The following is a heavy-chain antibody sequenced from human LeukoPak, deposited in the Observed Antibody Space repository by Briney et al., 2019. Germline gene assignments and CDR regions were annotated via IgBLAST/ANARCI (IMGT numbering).Heavy chain of an antibody. CDR1: GYTFTSYG. CDR3: GRDSLSVDTAMVRCFDP. V-gene: IGHV1-18*01. CDR2: ISAYNGNT. J-gene: IGHJ5*02. D-gene: IGHD5-18*01. Sequence: ASVKVSCKASGYTFTSYGISWVRQAPGQGLEWMGWISAYNGNTNYAQKLQGRVTMTTDTSTSTAYMELRSLRSDDTAVYYFGRDSLSVDTAMVRCFDPWGQGTLVTVSS.